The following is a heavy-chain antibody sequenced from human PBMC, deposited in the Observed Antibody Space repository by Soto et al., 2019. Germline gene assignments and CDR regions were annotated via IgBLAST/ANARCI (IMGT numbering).Heavy chain of an antibody. J-gene: IGHJ4*02. CDR2: INRSGENT. D-gene: IGHD2-8*02. Sequence: QVQLVQSGAEVRKPGASVRVSCKASGYAFARYYIHWVRQAPGQGLEWMGVINRSGENTTYAQSFLGRVVMTRDTSSSTAYMELSALTFEDTAMYFCVRSGSYCTGGVCPTGFDHWGQGTQVTVAS. V-gene: IGHV1-46*01. CDR3: VRSGSYCTGGVCPTGFDH. CDR1: GYAFARYY.